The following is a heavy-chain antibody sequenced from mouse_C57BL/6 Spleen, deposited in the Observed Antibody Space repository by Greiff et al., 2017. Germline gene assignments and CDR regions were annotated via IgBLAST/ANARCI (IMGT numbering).Heavy chain of an antibody. D-gene: IGHD2-4*01. Sequence: VQLQQSGAELVRPGASVKLSCTASGFNIKDDYMHWVKQRPEQGLEWIGWIDPENGDTEYASKFQGKATITADTSSNTAYLQLSTLTSEDTAVYYCTFDYDEGWFAYWGQGTLVTVSA. J-gene: IGHJ3*01. CDR1: GFNIKDDY. CDR3: TFDYDEGWFAY. V-gene: IGHV14-4*01. CDR2: IDPENGDT.